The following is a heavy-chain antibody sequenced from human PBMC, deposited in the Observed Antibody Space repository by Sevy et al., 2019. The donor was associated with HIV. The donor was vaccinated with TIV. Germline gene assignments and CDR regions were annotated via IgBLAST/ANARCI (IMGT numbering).Heavy chain of an antibody. CDR3: AREGGMGSSSSDWFDS. CDR1: AFTFGRYT. CDR2: ISSNSYYI. Sequence: GGSLRLSCAASAFTFGRYTMNWVRQAPGKGLEWVSSISSNSYYIYYSDSVKGRFTISRDNAKNSLDLQMNSRRAEDTAVYYCAREGGMGSSSSDWFDSWGQGTLVTVSS. V-gene: IGHV3-21*01. J-gene: IGHJ5*01. D-gene: IGHD6-6*01.